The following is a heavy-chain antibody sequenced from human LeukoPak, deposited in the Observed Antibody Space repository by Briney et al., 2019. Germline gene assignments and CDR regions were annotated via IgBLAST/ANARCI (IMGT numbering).Heavy chain of an antibody. CDR1: GYTFSNYD. Sequence: ASVKVSCKASGYTFSNYDINWVRPAPGQGLAWMAWMNPNSRNTGYAHKFQGRLTLTRNTSINTAYMELSSLTFEDTAVYYCARVHILGGRTRILTNLIRGLDVWGQGTTVTVSS. J-gene: IGHJ6*02. D-gene: IGHD2-8*01. V-gene: IGHV1-8*01. CDR3: ARVHILGGRTRILTNLIRGLDV. CDR2: MNPNSRNT.